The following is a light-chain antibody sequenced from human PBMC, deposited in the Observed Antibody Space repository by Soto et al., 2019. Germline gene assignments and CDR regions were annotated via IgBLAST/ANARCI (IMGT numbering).Light chain of an antibody. CDR2: SDN. CDR1: SSNIETNS. Sequence: QTVVTQPPSASGTPGQRVSISCSGGSSNIETNSVNWYLQLPGTAPKLIIYSDNQRPSGVPDRFSGPKSGTSASLAISGLRSEDEADYYCAAWDDSLSGPVFGGGTKLTVL. CDR3: AAWDDSLSGPV. J-gene: IGLJ2*01. V-gene: IGLV1-47*02.